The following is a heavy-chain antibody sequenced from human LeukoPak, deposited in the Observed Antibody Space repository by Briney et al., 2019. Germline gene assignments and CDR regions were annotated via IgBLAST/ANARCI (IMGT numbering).Heavy chain of an antibody. D-gene: IGHD2-15*01. CDR2: INSDGSSP. Sequence: GGSLRLSSAASGFTFSRYWMHWVRQAPGEGLVWVSRINSDGSSPSYADSVKGRFTISRDNAKNTLYLQMNSLRAEDTAMYYCAREDCSGGSCYLDYWGQGTLVTVSS. CDR3: AREDCSGGSCYLDY. CDR1: GFTFSRYW. J-gene: IGHJ4*02. V-gene: IGHV3-74*01.